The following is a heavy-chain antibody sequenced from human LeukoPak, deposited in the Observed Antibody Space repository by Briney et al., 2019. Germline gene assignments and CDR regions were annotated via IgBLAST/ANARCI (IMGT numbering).Heavy chain of an antibody. Sequence: SVKASCKASRGTFSSYAISWVRQAPGQGLEWMGRIIPIFGTANYAQKFQGRVTITTDEYTSTVDMELSSLRSEDTAVYYCARERGDSSGYTPPYFDYWGQGTLVTVSS. J-gene: IGHJ4*02. CDR1: RGTFSSYA. V-gene: IGHV1-69*05. D-gene: IGHD3-22*01. CDR2: IIPIFGTA. CDR3: ARERGDSSGYTPPYFDY.